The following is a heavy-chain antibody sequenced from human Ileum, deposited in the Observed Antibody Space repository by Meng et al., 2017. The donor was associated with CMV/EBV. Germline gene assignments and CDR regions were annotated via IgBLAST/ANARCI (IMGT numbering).Heavy chain of an antibody. J-gene: IGHJ4*02. CDR2: IGRSNGYI. D-gene: IGHD4-17*01. Sequence: SGFALSTYAMSWVRQAPGKGLEWVSSIGRSNGYIYYADSVKGRFTISRDNAKSSLYLQMNTLRAEDTAVYYCARSTGYYGDYLHYFDYWGQGTLVTVSS. CDR1: GFALSTYA. CDR3: ARSTGYYGDYLHYFDY. V-gene: IGHV3-21*01.